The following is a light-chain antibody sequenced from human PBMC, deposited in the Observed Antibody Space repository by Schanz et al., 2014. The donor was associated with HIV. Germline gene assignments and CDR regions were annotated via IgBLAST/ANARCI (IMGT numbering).Light chain of an antibody. CDR3: QQRSNWPRS. V-gene: IGKV3D-15*01. CDR1: QSVSSN. J-gene: IGKJ4*01. CDR2: GAS. Sequence: EIVMTQSPATLSVSPGERATLSCRASQSVSSNLAWYQQKPGKVPRLLIYGASSMAIGITDRFSGSGSGAYLTLTISGLEPEDFAVYYCQQRSNWPRSFGGGTKVEIK.